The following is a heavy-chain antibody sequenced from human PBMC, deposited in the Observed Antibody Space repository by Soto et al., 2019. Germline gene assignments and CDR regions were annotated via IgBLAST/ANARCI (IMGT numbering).Heavy chain of an antibody. Sequence: ASLKVSCKASGYTFTAQYLHWVRKAPGEGLEWMGWINPTTGATRYAQKFQGRVTMTRDTSMSTAYLEVRSLRPDDTAVYYCAKGDSSWVSWFDPWGQGTLVTVSS. V-gene: IGHV1-2*02. D-gene: IGHD6-19*01. J-gene: IGHJ5*02. CDR1: GYTFTAQY. CDR3: AKGDSSWVSWFDP. CDR2: INPTTGAT.